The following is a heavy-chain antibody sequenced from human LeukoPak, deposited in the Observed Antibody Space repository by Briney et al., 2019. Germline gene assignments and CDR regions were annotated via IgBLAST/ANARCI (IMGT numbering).Heavy chain of an antibody. CDR3: ARDYTAMASPEAFDI. CDR2: ISAYNGNT. V-gene: IGHV1-18*01. Sequence: GASVKVSCKXSGYTFTSYGISWVRQAPGQGLEWMGWISAYNGNTNYAQKLQGRVTMTTDTSTSTAYMELRSLRSDDTAVYYCARDYTAMASPEAFDIWGQRTMVTVSS. D-gene: IGHD5-18*01. J-gene: IGHJ3*02. CDR1: GYTFTSYG.